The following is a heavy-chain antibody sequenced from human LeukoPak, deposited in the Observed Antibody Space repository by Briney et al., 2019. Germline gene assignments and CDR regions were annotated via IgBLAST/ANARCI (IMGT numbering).Heavy chain of an antibody. Sequence: SETLSLTCIVSGGSISSSRYYWGWIRQPPGKGLEWTGSIYYSGSTYYTPSLKSRVTISVDTSKNQFSLKLSSVTAADTAVYYCARGYYDSSGPFDYWGQGTLVTVSS. CDR2: IYYSGST. V-gene: IGHV4-39*01. CDR1: GGSISSSRYY. J-gene: IGHJ4*02. CDR3: ARGYYDSSGPFDY. D-gene: IGHD3-22*01.